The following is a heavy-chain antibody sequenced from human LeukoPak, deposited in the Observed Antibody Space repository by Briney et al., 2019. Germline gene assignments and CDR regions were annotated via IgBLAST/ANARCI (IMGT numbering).Heavy chain of an antibody. CDR2: ISGNNDNP. D-gene: IGHD2-2*01. Sequence: EASVKASCKASGYTFSNFGISWVRQAPGQGLEWMGWISGNNDNPNYGQKFQGRLTVTTDSSTDTAYMELRNLRSDDTAVYYCARDGTSTDDYWGQGTLVTVSS. J-gene: IGHJ4*02. V-gene: IGHV1-18*01. CDR1: GYTFSNFG. CDR3: ARDGTSTDDY.